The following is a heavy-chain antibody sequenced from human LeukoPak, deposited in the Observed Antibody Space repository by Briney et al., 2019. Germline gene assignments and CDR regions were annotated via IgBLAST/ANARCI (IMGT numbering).Heavy chain of an antibody. V-gene: IGHV3-7*03. CDR2: IKQDGSEK. CDR3: ARDKALGYFDY. J-gene: IGHJ4*02. CDR1: GFTFSSYL. Sequence: GGSLRLSCAASGFTFSSYLMSWVRQAPGKGLEWVANIKQDGSEKYYVDSVKGRFTISRDNAKNSLYLQMNSLRAEDTAVYYCARDKALGYFDYWGQGTLVTVSS.